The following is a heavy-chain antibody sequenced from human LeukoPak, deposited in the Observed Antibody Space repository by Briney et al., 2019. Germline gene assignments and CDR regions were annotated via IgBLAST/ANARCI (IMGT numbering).Heavy chain of an antibody. CDR1: GGSISSYY. Sequence: PSETLSLTCTVSGGSISSYYWSWIRQPPGKGLEWIGYIYYSGSTNYNPSLKSRVTISVDTSKNQFSLKLSSVTAADTAVYYCSRALVRGVIRYAFDIWGQGTMVTVSS. CDR3: SRALVRGVIRYAFDI. CDR2: IYYSGST. D-gene: IGHD3-10*01. V-gene: IGHV4-59*01. J-gene: IGHJ3*02.